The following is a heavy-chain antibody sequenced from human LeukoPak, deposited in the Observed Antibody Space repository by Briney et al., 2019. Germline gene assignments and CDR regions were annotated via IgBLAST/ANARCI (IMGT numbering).Heavy chain of an antibody. J-gene: IGHJ4*02. Sequence: GGSLRLSCAASGFTFSDYYMSWIRQAPGKGLEWVSYICDSGRTIYYADSVKGRFTISRDNAKNSVYLQMNNPRAEDTAVYYCERDRLGDYDHSGYYDKWGQGTLVTVSS. V-gene: IGHV3-11*01. D-gene: IGHD3-22*01. CDR1: GFTFSDYY. CDR3: ERDRLGDYDHSGYYDK. CDR2: ICDSGRTI.